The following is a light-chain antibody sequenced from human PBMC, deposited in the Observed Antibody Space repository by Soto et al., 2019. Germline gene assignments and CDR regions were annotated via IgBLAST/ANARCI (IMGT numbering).Light chain of an antibody. J-gene: IGLJ1*01. V-gene: IGLV2-23*02. CDR2: EVS. Sequence: QSVLTQPASVSGSPGQSITISCTGTSSDVGSYNLVSWYQQHPGKAPKLMIYEVSKRPSGVSNRFSGSKSGNTASLTISGLQAEDEADYYCCSYAGSSTLVFGTGTKDTVL. CDR3: CSYAGSSTLV. CDR1: SSDVGSYNL.